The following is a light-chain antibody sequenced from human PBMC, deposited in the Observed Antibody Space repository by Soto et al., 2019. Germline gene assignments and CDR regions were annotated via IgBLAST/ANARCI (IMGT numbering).Light chain of an antibody. CDR2: AAS. CDR1: ENIFKF. Sequence: DILLIQSPATLSASVGDRITITCRASENIFKFLAWYQQRSGSAPNLLIYAASDLEKGVPSRFSGSESGTEFTLTIDNLQTNESATSFCEHHNSQSIPFGGGTQVDVK. J-gene: IGKJ4*01. CDR3: EHHNSQSIP. V-gene: IGKV1-5*01.